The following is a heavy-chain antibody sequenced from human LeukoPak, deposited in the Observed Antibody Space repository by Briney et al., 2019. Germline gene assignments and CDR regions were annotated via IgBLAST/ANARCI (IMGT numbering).Heavy chain of an antibody. CDR1: GGSISSYY. V-gene: IGHV4-59*08. J-gene: IGHJ4*02. Sequence: SETLSLTCTVSGGSISSYYWSWIRQPPGKGLEWIGYIYYSGRTNYNPFLKSGVTISVDTSKNQFSLKLSSVTAADTAVYYCARHRSYYYDSSGYAEFDYWGQGTLVTVSS. CDR3: ARHRSYYYDSSGYAEFDY. CDR2: IYYSGRT. D-gene: IGHD3-22*01.